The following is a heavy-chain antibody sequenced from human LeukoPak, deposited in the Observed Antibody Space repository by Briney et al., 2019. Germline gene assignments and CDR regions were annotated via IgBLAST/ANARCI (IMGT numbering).Heavy chain of an antibody. Sequence: SETLSLTCSVSGGSISSYYWSWIRQPPGKGLEWIGDFYYSGSTNYDASLKSRVTISVDMSKNQFSLKLSSVTAADTAVYYCARVRSSGYLDYWGQGTLVTVSS. CDR2: FYYSGST. CDR3: ARVRSSGYLDY. D-gene: IGHD3-22*01. CDR1: GGSISSYY. J-gene: IGHJ4*02. V-gene: IGHV4-59*01.